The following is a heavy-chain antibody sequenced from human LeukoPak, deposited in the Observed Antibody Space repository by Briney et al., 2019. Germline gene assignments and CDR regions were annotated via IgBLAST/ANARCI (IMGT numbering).Heavy chain of an antibody. Sequence: PSETLSLTCTVSGGSISSYYWSWIRQPPGKGREWFGYIYYSGSTNYNPSLKSRVTISVDTSKNQFSLKLSSVTAADTAVYYCARGVAATPGHGPIIDYWGQGTLVTVSS. J-gene: IGHJ4*02. CDR1: GGSISSYY. CDR2: IYYSGST. V-gene: IGHV4-59*08. CDR3: ARGVAATPGHGPIIDY. D-gene: IGHD2-15*01.